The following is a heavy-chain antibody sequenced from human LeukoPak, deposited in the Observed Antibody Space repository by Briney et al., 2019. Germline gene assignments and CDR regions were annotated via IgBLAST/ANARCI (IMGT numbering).Heavy chain of an antibody. D-gene: IGHD2-2*01. CDR1: GGSISSSNW. Sequence: SETLSLTCAVSGGSISSSNWWSWVRQPPGKGLEWIGEIYHSGSTNYNPSLKSRVTISVDKSKNQFSLKLSSVTAADTAAYYCARVGYCSSTSCYWDWFDPWGQGTLVTVSS. J-gene: IGHJ5*02. V-gene: IGHV4-4*02. CDR2: IYHSGST. CDR3: ARVGYCSSTSCYWDWFDP.